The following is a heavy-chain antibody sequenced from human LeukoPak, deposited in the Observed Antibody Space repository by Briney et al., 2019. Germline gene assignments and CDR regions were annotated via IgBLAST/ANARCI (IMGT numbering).Heavy chain of an antibody. CDR2: IYWDDDK. V-gene: IGHV2-5*08. Sequence: SGPTLVNPTQTLTLTCTFSGFSLSTSGMCVSWIRQPPGKALEWLALIYWDDDKRYSPSLKSRLTITKDTSKNQVVLTMTNMDPVDTATYYCAHRTDLYSSSWYWGYWGQGTLVTVSS. CDR1: GFSLSTSGMC. D-gene: IGHD6-13*01. J-gene: IGHJ4*02. CDR3: AHRTDLYSSSWYWGY.